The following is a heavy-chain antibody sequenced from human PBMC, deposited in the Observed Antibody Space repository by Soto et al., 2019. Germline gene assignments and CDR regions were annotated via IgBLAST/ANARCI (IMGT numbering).Heavy chain of an antibody. V-gene: IGHV4-59*01. Sequence: CAASGFTFSSYAMSWVRQAPGKGLEWIGYIYYSGSTNYNPSLKSRVTISVDTSKNQFSLKLSSVTAADTAVYYCARGWVKYYFDYWGQGTLVTVSS. J-gene: IGHJ4*02. CDR2: IYYSGST. CDR1: GFTFSSYA. CDR3: ARGWVKYYFDY. D-gene: IGHD1-26*01.